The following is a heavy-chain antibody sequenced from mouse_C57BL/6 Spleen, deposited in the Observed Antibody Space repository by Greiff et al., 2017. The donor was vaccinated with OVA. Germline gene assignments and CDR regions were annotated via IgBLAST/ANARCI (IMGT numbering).Heavy chain of an antibody. Sequence: EVQLVESGPGLVKPSQSLSLTCSVTGYSITSGYYWNWIRQFPGNKLEWMGYISYDGSNNYNPSLKNRISITRDTSKNQFFLKLNSVTTEDTATYYCARDRRYAMDYWGQGTSVTVSS. V-gene: IGHV3-6*01. CDR3: ARDRRYAMDY. CDR2: ISYDGSN. CDR1: GYSITSGYY. J-gene: IGHJ4*01.